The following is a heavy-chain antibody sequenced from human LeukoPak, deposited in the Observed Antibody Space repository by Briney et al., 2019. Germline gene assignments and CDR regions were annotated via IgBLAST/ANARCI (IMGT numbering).Heavy chain of an antibody. CDR2: IRSKAYGRTT. Sequence: GGSLRLSCTASGFTFGDYAMSWVRQAPGKGLEWVGFIRSKAYGRTTEYAASVKVRFTISRDDSKSIAYLQMNSLKTEDTAVYYCSRVRSWFGFGDYWGQGTLVTVSS. V-gene: IGHV3-49*04. CDR1: GFTFGDYA. J-gene: IGHJ4*02. D-gene: IGHD3-10*01. CDR3: SRVRSWFGFGDY.